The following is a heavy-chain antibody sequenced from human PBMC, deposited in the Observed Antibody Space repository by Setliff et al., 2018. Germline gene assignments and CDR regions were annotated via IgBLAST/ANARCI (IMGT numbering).Heavy chain of an antibody. D-gene: IGHD2-2*01. V-gene: IGHV4-34*01. CDR2: INHRGST. J-gene: IGHJ3*02. CDR3: ARGRMRGSCSGPSCTYDPFDI. CDR1: GDPFTDYY. Sequence: PSETLSLTCAVYGDPFTDYYWSWLRQPPGKGLEWIEEINHRGSTNYSPSLRSRVTISVDTSKKQFSLMLTSVTAADTAVYYCARGRMRGSCSGPSCTYDPFDIWGQGTPVTVSS.